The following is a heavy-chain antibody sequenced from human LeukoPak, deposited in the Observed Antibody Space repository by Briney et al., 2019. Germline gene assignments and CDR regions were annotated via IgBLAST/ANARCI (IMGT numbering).Heavy chain of an antibody. D-gene: IGHD2-2*02. CDR1: GYTFTSYA. J-gene: IGHJ6*02. Sequence: ASVKVSCKASGYTFTSYAIHWVRQAPGQRLEWMGWISAGNGNTKYSQNFQGRVTFISNTSATTAFMELSSLRSDDTAVYYCARGDIVVVPAAIRSWYYYYYGMDVWGQGTTVTVSS. CDR3: ARGDIVVVPAAIRSWYYYYYGMDV. V-gene: IGHV1-3*01. CDR2: ISAGNGNT.